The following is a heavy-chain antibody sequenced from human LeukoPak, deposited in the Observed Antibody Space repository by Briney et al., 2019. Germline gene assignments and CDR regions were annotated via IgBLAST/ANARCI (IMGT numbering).Heavy chain of an antibody. CDR1: GGSISSSSYY. J-gene: IGHJ6*03. CDR3: ARERGYYYGSGSPNYYYYYMDV. Sequence: SETLSLTCTVSGGSISSSSYYWGWIRQPPGKGLEWIGRIYTSGSTYYNPSLKSRVTISVDTSKNQFSLKLSSVTAADTAVYYCARERGYYYGSGSPNYYYYYMDVWGKGTTVTISS. V-gene: IGHV4-39*07. CDR2: IYTSGST. D-gene: IGHD3-10*01.